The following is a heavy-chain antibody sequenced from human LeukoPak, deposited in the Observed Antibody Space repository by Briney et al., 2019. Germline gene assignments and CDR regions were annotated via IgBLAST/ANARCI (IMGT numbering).Heavy chain of an antibody. CDR3: ARDLGATTGY. CDR2: IYTGGGT. V-gene: IGHV3-53*01. Sequence: PGGSLRLSCAASGFTVSRYYMTWVRQAPGSGLEWVSVIYTGGGTYYADPVRGRFTVSRDNSQNTLYLQMSSLRAEDTAVYYCARDLGATTGYWGQGTLVTVSS. J-gene: IGHJ4*02. CDR1: GFTVSRYY. D-gene: IGHD1-26*01.